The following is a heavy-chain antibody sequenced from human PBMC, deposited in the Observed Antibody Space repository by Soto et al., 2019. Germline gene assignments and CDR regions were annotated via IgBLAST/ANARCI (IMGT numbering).Heavy chain of an antibody. CDR2: ISGSGGST. D-gene: IGHD3-22*01. J-gene: IGHJ4*02. CDR1: GFTFSSYA. CDR3: AKDLSGYEAFDY. V-gene: IGHV3-23*01. Sequence: GGSLRLSCAASGFTFSSYAMSWVRQAPGKGLEWVSAISGSGGSTYYADSVKGRFTISRDNSKNALYLQMNSLRAEDTAVYYCAKDLSGYEAFDYWGQGTLVTVSS.